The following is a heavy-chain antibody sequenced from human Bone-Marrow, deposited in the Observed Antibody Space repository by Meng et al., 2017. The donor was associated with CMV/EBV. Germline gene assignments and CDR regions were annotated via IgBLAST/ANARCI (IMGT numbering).Heavy chain of an antibody. CDR2: ISSSSSYI. CDR1: GFTFSSYS. V-gene: IGHV3-21*01. J-gene: IGHJ6*02. Sequence: GESLKISCAASGFTFSSYSMNWVRQAPGKGLEWVSSISSSSSYIYYADSVKGRFTISRDNAKNSLYLQMNSLRAEDTAVYYCARALDILTGYFPYYYYYGMDVWGQGTTVTASS. CDR3: ARALDILTGYFPYYYYYGMDV. D-gene: IGHD3-9*01.